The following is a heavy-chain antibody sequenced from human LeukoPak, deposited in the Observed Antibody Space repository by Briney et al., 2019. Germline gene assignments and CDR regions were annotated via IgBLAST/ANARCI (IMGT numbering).Heavy chain of an antibody. V-gene: IGHV3-64D*08. D-gene: IGHD3-22*01. CDR2: ISSNGGNT. Sequence: GGSLRLSCSASGFTFTNYVMYWVRQAPGKGLECVSGISSNGGNTYYEDSVKGRFTISRDNSKNTLYLQMSSLRAEDTAVYYCVKDSYDNTGYEYFQHWGQGTLVTGSS. J-gene: IGHJ1*01. CDR1: GFTFTNYV. CDR3: VKDSYDNTGYEYFQH.